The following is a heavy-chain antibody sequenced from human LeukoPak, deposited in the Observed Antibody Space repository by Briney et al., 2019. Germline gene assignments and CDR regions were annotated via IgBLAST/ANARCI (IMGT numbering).Heavy chain of an antibody. CDR1: GFTFSSYE. CDR2: ISSSGSTI. V-gene: IGHV3-48*03. Sequence: GGSLRLSCAASGFTFSSYEMNWVRQAPGKGLEWVSYISSSGSTIYYADSVKGRFTISRDNAKNSLYLQMNSLRAEDTAVYYCARDRMITFGGVIGILDYWGQGTLVTVSS. J-gene: IGHJ4*02. CDR3: ARDRMITFGGVIGILDY. D-gene: IGHD3-16*02.